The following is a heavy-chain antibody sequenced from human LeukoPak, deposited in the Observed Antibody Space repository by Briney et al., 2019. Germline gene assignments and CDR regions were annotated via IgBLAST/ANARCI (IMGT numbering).Heavy chain of an antibody. D-gene: IGHD6-6*01. Sequence: GGSLRLSCAASGFTFSSYAMNWVRQAPGKGLEWVAVISYDGSNKYYEDSVKGRFTISRDNSKNTLYLQMNSLRAEDTAVYYCARDNEYSSSSGGTTFIDYWGQGTLVTVSS. J-gene: IGHJ4*02. CDR1: GFTFSSYA. CDR3: ARDNEYSSSSGGTTFIDY. V-gene: IGHV3-30*01. CDR2: ISYDGSNK.